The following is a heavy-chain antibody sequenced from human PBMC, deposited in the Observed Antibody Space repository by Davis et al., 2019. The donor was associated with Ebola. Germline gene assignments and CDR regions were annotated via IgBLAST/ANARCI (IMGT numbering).Heavy chain of an antibody. V-gene: IGHV3-30*02. J-gene: IGHJ4*02. CDR3: ARGTSCYGY. D-gene: IGHD2-2*01. Sequence: PGGSLRLSCAVSGLTFNNHGFHWVRQAPGKGLEWLAFIRSDASGSYYADSVKGRFTISRDSSRDTLYLQMNSLRPEDTAMYYCARGTSCYGYWGQGTLVTVSS. CDR1: GLTFNNHG. CDR2: IRSDASGS.